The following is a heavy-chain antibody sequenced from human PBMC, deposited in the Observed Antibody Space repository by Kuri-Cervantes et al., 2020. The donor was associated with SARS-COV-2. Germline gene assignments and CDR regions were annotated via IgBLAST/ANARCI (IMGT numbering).Heavy chain of an antibody. CDR1: GYTFTGYY. Sequence: ASVKVSCKASGYTFTGYYMNWVRQAPGQGLEWMGWINPNSGSTNYAQKFQGRVTMTTDTSTSTAYMDLRSLRSDDTALYYCARSGSAPYYYYGMDVWGQGTTVTVSS. J-gene: IGHJ6*02. CDR2: INPNSGST. D-gene: IGHD3-10*01. CDR3: ARSGSAPYYYYGMDV. V-gene: IGHV1-2*02.